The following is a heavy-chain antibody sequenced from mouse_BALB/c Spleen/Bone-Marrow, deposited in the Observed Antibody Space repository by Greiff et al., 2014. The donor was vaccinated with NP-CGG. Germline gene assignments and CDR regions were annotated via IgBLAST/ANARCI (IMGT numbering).Heavy chain of an antibody. V-gene: IGHV14-3*02. J-gene: IGHJ1*01. CDR1: GFNIKDTY. CDR2: IDPANGNT. Sequence: EVQGVESGAELVEPGASVKLSCTASGFNIKDTYMHWVKQRPEQGLEWIGRIDPANGNTKYDPKFQGKATITADTSSNTAYLQLSSLTSEDTAVYYCASYYYGRYFDVWGAGTTVTVSS. CDR3: ASYYYGRYFDV. D-gene: IGHD1-1*01.